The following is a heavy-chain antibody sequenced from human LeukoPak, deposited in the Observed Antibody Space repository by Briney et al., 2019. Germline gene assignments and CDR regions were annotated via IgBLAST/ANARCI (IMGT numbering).Heavy chain of an antibody. D-gene: IGHD2-21*01. J-gene: IGHJ4*02. Sequence: GGSLRLSCAASGFTFSSYAMSWVRQAPGKGLEWVSAISGSGGSTYYADSVKGRFTISRDNSKNTLYLQMNSLRAEDTAVHYCAKGVGRGGYYYFDYWGQGTLVTVSS. CDR2: ISGSGGST. V-gene: IGHV3-23*01. CDR1: GFTFSSYA. CDR3: AKGVGRGGYYYFDY.